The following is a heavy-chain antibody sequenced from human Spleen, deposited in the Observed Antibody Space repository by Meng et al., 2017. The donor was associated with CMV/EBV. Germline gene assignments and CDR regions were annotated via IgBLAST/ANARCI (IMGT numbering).Heavy chain of an antibody. CDR2: ISGSGDST. CDR1: GSTFSNYA. D-gene: IGHD3-22*01. J-gene: IGHJ4*02. Sequence: GGSLRLSCAASGSTFSNYAITWVRQAPGKGLEWVSSISGSGDSTYYADSVKGRLTISRDNSKNTLYLRMDSLRAGDTAVYYYAKGQFFYESGGYLILDSWGQGALVTVSS. CDR3: AKGQFFYESGGYLILDS. V-gene: IGHV3-23*01.